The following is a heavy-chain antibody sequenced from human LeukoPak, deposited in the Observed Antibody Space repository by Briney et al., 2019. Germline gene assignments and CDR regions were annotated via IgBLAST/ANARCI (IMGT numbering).Heavy chain of an antibody. Sequence: GGSLRLSCAASGFTFSNAWMTWVRQAPGKGPEWVARITSKTDGGTTDYAAPVKGRFTISRDDSKNTLYLQMNSLKTEDTAVYYCTTDPETYYSDSSGYYYFDFWGQGTLVTVSS. CDR1: GFTFSNAW. V-gene: IGHV3-15*01. D-gene: IGHD3-22*01. CDR2: ITSKTDGGTT. J-gene: IGHJ4*02. CDR3: TTDPETYYSDSSGYYYFDF.